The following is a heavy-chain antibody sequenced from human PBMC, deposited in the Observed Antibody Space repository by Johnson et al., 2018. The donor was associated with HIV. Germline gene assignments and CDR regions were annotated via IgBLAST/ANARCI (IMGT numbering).Heavy chain of an antibody. V-gene: IGHV3-11*01. D-gene: IGHD3-22*01. J-gene: IGHJ3*01. CDR3: ARAYYDSGGYYPHAFHV. CDR1: GFTFSDYY. CDR2: ISSSGSTI. Sequence: VQLVESGGGLVKPGGSHRLSCAASGFTFSDYYMSWIRQAPGKGLEWVSYISSSGSTIYYADSVKGRFTVSRDNSENTLYLQMNSLRAEDTAVYYCARAYYDSGGYYPHAFHVWGQGTMVTVSS.